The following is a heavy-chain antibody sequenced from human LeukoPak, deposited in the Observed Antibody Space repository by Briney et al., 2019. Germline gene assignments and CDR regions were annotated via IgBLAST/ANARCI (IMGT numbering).Heavy chain of an antibody. Sequence: PGGSLRLSCAASGFTFSSYAMPWVRQAPGKGLEWVAVISCDGSNKYYADSVKGRFTISRDNSKNTLYLQMNSLRAEDTAVYYCARTSSGYPPYYFDYWGQGTLVTVSS. CDR1: GFTFSSYA. D-gene: IGHD3-22*01. CDR3: ARTSSGYPPYYFDY. J-gene: IGHJ4*02. CDR2: ISCDGSNK. V-gene: IGHV3-30*04.